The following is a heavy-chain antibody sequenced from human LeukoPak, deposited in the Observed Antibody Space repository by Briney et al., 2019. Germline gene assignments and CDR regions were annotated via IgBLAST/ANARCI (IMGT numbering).Heavy chain of an antibody. J-gene: IGHJ6*02. D-gene: IGHD3-22*01. CDR3: ARAPYDSSGYYYVNLVLNYYGMDV. V-gene: IGHV4-59*12. CDR1: GGSINSYY. CDR2: IYHSGST. Sequence: SETLSLTCTVSGGSINSYYWSWIRQPPGKGLEWIGYIYHSGSTDYNPSLKSRVTISVDTSKNQFSLKLSSVTAADTAVYYCARAPYDSSGYYYVNLVLNYYGMDVWGQGTTVTVSS.